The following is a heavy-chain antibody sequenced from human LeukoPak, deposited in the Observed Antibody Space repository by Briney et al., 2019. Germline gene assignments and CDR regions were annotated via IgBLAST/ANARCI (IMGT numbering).Heavy chain of an antibody. V-gene: IGHV3-13*01. CDR1: GFTLSNYD. D-gene: IGHD6-19*01. J-gene: IGHJ5*02. Sequence: GGSLRLSCAASGFTLSNYDMHWVRQATGKGLEWVSGIDIPGNTYYPDSVKGRFTMSRESAENSLYLQMNSLRAGDTAVYYCARAVAGTHWFDPWGQGTLVIVPS. CDR3: ARAVAGTHWFDP. CDR2: IDIPGNT.